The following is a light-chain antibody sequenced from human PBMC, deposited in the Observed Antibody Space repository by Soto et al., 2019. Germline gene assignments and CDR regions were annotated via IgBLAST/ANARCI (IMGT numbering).Light chain of an antibody. CDR1: QNIGYF. Sequence: EIVLTQSPATLSLSPGERATLSCRANQNIGYFLALFQQRPGQAPRLLIYDASTRATGTPARFSGSGSGTDFTLTISSLEPEDFALYYCQQRVNWPTFGGGTKVEIK. J-gene: IGKJ4*01. CDR2: DAS. CDR3: QQRVNWPT. V-gene: IGKV3-11*01.